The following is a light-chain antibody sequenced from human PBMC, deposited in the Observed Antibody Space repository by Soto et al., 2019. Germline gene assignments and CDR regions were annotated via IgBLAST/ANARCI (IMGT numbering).Light chain of an antibody. V-gene: IGLV1-40*01. Sequence: QSVLTQPPSVSGAPGQRVTISCTGSSSNIGAGYDVHWYQQLPGTDPKLLIYANSDRPSGVPDRFSGSKSGTSASLAITGLQAEDEADYYCQAYDSSLSGVLFGGGTKVTVL. J-gene: IGLJ2*01. CDR3: QAYDSSLSGVL. CDR1: SSNIGAGYD. CDR2: ANS.